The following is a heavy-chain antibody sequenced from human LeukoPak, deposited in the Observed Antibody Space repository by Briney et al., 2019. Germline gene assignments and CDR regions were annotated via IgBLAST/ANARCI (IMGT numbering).Heavy chain of an antibody. D-gene: IGHD2-21*02. CDR2: IYYSGST. CDR3: AISLAYCGGDCYPGAFDI. V-gene: IGHV4-59*01. Sequence: SETLSLTCTVSGGSISSYYWSWLRQPPGKGLEWIGYIYYSGSTNYNPSLKSRVTISVDTSKNQFSLKLSSVTAADTAVYYCAISLAYCGGDCYPGAFDIWGQGTMVTVSS. CDR1: GGSISSYY. J-gene: IGHJ3*02.